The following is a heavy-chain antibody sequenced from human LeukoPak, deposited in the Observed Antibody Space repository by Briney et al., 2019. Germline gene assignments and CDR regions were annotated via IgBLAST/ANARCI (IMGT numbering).Heavy chain of an antibody. V-gene: IGHV4-59*03. CDR3: ARRRADRSYYFDY. D-gene: IGHD3-22*01. CDR2: IYYSGST. CDR1: GGSISGYY. J-gene: IGHJ4*02. Sequence: SETLSLTCTVSGGSISGYYWSWIRQPPGKGLEWIGYIYYSGSTDYNPSLKSRVTISVDTSKNQFSLRLTSVTAADTAVYYCARRRADRSYYFDYWGQGTLVTVSP.